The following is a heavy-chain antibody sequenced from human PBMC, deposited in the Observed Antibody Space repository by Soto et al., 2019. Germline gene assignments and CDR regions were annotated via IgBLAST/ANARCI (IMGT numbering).Heavy chain of an antibody. V-gene: IGHV3-48*03. Sequence: GGSLRLSCAASGFTFSSYEMNWVRQASGKWLEWVSYISSSGSTIYYADSVKGRFTISRDNAKNSLYLQMSSLRAEDTAVYYCARGQVPVLRFLEWSKGMDVWGQGTTVTVSS. CDR2: ISSSGSTI. D-gene: IGHD3-3*01. CDR3: ARGQVPVLRFLEWSKGMDV. J-gene: IGHJ6*02. CDR1: GFTFSSYE.